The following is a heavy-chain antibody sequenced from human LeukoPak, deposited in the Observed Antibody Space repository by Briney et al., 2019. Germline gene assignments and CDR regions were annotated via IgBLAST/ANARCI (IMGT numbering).Heavy chain of an antibody. CDR2: ISNTGDKT. V-gene: IGHV3-23*01. CDR3: TILMYREIRTVDY. CDR1: GFTFSNSG. Sequence: GGSLRLSCAASGFTFSNSGMSWVRQAPGKGLEWVSVISNTGDKTASADSVRGRFTISRDNSMNTLYLQMNSLRAEDTAVYYCTILMYREIRTVDYWGRGTLVTVSS. D-gene: IGHD1-14*01. J-gene: IGHJ4*02.